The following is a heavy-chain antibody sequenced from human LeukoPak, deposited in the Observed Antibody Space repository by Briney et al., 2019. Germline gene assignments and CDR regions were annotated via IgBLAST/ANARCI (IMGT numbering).Heavy chain of an antibody. V-gene: IGHV3-30*09. CDR1: GFTFSSYA. CDR2: ISYDGSNK. Sequence: DPGGSLRLSCAASGFTFSSYAMHWVRQAPGKGLEWVAVISYDGSNKYYADSVKGRFAISRDNSKNTLYLQMNSLRAEDTAVYYCASNAGSGWFFYWGQGTLVTVSS. D-gene: IGHD6-19*01. J-gene: IGHJ4*02. CDR3: ASNAGSGWFFY.